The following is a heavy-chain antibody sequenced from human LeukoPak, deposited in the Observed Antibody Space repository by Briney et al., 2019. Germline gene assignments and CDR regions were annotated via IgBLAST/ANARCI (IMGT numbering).Heavy chain of an antibody. CDR3: ARDLVVVVAATLAGSFDY. CDR1: GCTFSSYW. V-gene: IGHV3-7*01. Sequence: GGCLRLSCAASGCTFSSYWMSWVRQAPGKGLEWVANIKQDGSEKYYVDSVKGRFTISRDNAKNSLYLQMNSLRAEDTSVYYCARDLVVVVAATLAGSFDYWGQGTLVTVSS. CDR2: IKQDGSEK. D-gene: IGHD2-15*01. J-gene: IGHJ4*02.